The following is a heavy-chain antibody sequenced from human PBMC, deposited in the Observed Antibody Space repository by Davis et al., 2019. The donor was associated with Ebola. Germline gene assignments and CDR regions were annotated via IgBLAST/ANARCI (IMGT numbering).Heavy chain of an antibody. CDR3: ARAMYYYDSSATYYFDY. V-gene: IGHV1-18*01. J-gene: IGHJ4*02. Sequence: AASVKVSCKASGYTFTSYGISWVRQAPGLGLEWMGWISAYNGNTNYAQKLQGRVTMTTDTSTSTAYMELRSLRSDDTAVYYCARAMYYYDSSATYYFDYWGQGTLVTVSP. D-gene: IGHD3-22*01. CDR2: ISAYNGNT. CDR1: GYTFTSYG.